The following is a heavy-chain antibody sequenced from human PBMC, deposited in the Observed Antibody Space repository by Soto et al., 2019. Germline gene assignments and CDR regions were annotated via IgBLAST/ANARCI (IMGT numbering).Heavy chain of an antibody. Sequence: SVKVSCKASGYTFTSYDINWVRQATGQGLEWMGGIIPICGTANYAQKFQGRVTITADESTSTAYMELSSLRSEDTAVYYCARGEIAVVRRYFDLWGRGTLVTVSS. J-gene: IGHJ2*01. CDR3: ARGEIAVVRRYFDL. CDR2: IIPICGTA. D-gene: IGHD6-19*01. V-gene: IGHV1-69*13. CDR1: GYTFTSYD.